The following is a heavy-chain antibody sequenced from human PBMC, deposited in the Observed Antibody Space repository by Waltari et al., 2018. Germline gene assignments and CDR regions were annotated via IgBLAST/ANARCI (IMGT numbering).Heavy chain of an antibody. Sequence: QVLLQQWGAGLLKPSATLSLPCAVSGGSFTFFSWCWIRQPPGEGLEWIGEITHSGSTNYNPSLKSRVSISVDTPNNQFSLKLTSVTAADTAAYYCARRGYCGIDCYSNYFDFWGQGTLVTVSS. J-gene: IGHJ4*02. CDR3: ARRGYCGIDCYSNYFDF. V-gene: IGHV4-34*01. CDR1: GGSFTFFS. D-gene: IGHD2-21*01. CDR2: ITHSGST.